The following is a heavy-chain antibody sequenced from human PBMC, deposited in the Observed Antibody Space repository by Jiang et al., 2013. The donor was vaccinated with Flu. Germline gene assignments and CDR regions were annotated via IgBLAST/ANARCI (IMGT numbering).Heavy chain of an antibody. D-gene: IGHD2-2*01. J-gene: IGHJ4*02. Sequence: VSYISSSGSTIYYADSVKGRFTISRDNAKNSLYLQMNSLRAEDTAVYYCATQGYCSSTGCHDYWGQGTLVTVSS. CDR2: ISSSGSTI. CDR3: ATQGYCSSTGCHDY. V-gene: IGHV3-11*01.